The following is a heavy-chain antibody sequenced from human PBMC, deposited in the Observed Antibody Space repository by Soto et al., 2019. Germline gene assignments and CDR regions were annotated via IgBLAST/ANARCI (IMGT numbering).Heavy chain of an antibody. CDR2: IYYSGST. V-gene: IGHV4-34*01. CDR3: ARAPAPSYSSSWYYFDY. D-gene: IGHD6-13*01. Sequence: TSEILSLTCAVYGGSFSGYYWSWVRQPPGKGLEWIGQIYYSGSTYYNPSLKSRVTISVDTSKNQFSLKLSSVTAADTAVYYCARAPAPSYSSSWYYFDYWGQGTLVTVS. CDR1: GGSFSGYY. J-gene: IGHJ4*02.